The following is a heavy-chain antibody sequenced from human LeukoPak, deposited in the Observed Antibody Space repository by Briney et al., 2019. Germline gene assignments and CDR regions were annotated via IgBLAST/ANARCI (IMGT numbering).Heavy chain of an antibody. CDR2: IIPILGIA. Sequence: SVKVSCKASGGTFSSYTISWVRKAPGQGLEWMVRIIPILGIANYAQKFQGRVTITADKSTSTAYMELSSLRSEDTAVYYCASRITEYCSSTSCYIGAFDIWGQGTMVTVSS. CDR1: GGTFSSYT. CDR3: ASRITEYCSSTSCYIGAFDI. J-gene: IGHJ3*02. V-gene: IGHV1-69*02. D-gene: IGHD2-2*02.